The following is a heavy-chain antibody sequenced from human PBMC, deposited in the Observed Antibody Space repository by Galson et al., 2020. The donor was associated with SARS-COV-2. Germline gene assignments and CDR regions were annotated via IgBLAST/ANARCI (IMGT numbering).Heavy chain of an antibody. J-gene: IGHJ3*02. CDR1: GFTFSDYY. D-gene: IGHD2-2*01. CDR3: ARGARVAMPLPDDFDI. V-gene: IGHV3-11*01. CDR2: ISGRSTTI. Sequence: GESLKISCAASGFTFSDYYMSWIRQSPGGGLEWISYISGRSTTISYAESVQGRFTISRDNAKNSLFLQMNNLRPDDTAVYYCARGARVAMPLPDDFDIWGQGAKVTVSS.